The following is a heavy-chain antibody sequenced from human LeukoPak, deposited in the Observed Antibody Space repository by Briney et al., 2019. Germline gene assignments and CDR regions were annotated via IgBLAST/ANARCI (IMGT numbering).Heavy chain of an antibody. CDR1: GFTFSISS. Sequence: GGSLRLSCAASGFTFSISSMSWVRQAPGRGLEWVSLFSGSSGRTYYADSVKGRFTISRDNSKNTLYLHMNSLRAEDTAIYYCAKRYCSGGSCYHRYFDYWGQGTLVTVSS. D-gene: IGHD2-15*01. CDR3: AKRYCSGGSCYHRYFDY. V-gene: IGHV3-23*01. J-gene: IGHJ4*02. CDR2: FSGSSGRT.